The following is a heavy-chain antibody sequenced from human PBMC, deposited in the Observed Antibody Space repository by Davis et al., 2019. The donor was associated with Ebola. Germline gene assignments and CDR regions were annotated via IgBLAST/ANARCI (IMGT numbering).Heavy chain of an antibody. J-gene: IGHJ4*02. V-gene: IGHV1-2*02. D-gene: IGHD3-16*01. CDR2: IDPKSGGG. CDR3: ARELHGGEFNY. Sequence: ASVKVSCKASGYTFTDYYIHWVRQAPGQGLEWMAWIDPKSGGGNYAPKFQGRVTMTTDTSISTAYMDLSSLRSDDTAVFYCARELHGGEFNYWGQGTLVSVSS. CDR1: GYTFTDYY.